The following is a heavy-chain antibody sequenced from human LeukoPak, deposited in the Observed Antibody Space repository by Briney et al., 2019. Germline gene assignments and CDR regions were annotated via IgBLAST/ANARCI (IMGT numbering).Heavy chain of an antibody. J-gene: IGHJ4*02. CDR3: ARGKVGAVAGTEIDY. Sequence: GRSLRLSCAASGFTFSSYGMHWVRQAPGKGLEWVAVISYDGSNKYYADSVKGRFTISRDNSKNTLYLQMNSLRAEDTAVYYCARGKVGAVAGTEIDYWGQGTLVTVSS. V-gene: IGHV3-30*03. CDR1: GFTFSSYG. D-gene: IGHD6-19*01. CDR2: ISYDGSNK.